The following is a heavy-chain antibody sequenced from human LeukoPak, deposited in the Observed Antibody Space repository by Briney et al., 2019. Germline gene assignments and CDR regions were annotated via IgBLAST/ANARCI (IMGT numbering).Heavy chain of an antibody. CDR1: GVSISGYY. CDR2: VYYTGDT. J-gene: IGHJ5*02. V-gene: IGHV4-59*01. D-gene: IGHD3-10*01. Sequence: SETLSLTCTVSGVSISGYYWSRIRQPPGKGLEWIGFVYYTGDTNYNPSFKSRVSISGDTSKNQFSLRLSSVTAADTAVYYCARSGSGGYNWFDPWGQGTLVTVSS. CDR3: ARSGSGGYNWFDP.